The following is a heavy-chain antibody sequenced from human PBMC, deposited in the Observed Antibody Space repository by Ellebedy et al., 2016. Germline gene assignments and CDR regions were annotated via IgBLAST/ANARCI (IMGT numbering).Heavy chain of an antibody. CDR1: GFAFNNYA. D-gene: IGHD6-13*01. Sequence: GGSLRLSCAASGFAFNNYAMTWIRQAAGEGLEWVSAITGVAGSTYYADSVKGRFTISRDNSRNTLYLQMNSLRVEDTALYYCVKGATSGSWVTMEYWGQGALVTVSS. J-gene: IGHJ4*02. V-gene: IGHV3-23*01. CDR3: VKGATSGSWVTMEY. CDR2: ITGVAGST.